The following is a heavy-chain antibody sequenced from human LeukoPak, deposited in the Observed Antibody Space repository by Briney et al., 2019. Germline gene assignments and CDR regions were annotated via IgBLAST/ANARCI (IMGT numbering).Heavy chain of an antibody. V-gene: IGHV4-34*01. Sequence: SETLSLTCAVYGGSFSGYYWSWIRQPPGKGLEWIGEIYHSGSTNYNPSLKSRVTISVDKSKNQFSLKLSSVTAADTAVYYCARDRTYGDYAYDPWGQGTLVTVSS. D-gene: IGHD4-17*01. CDR2: IYHSGST. J-gene: IGHJ5*02. CDR3: ARDRTYGDYAYDP. CDR1: GGSFSGYY.